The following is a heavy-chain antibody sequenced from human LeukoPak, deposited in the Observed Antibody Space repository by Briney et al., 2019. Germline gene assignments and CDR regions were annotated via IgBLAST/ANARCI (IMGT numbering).Heavy chain of an antibody. V-gene: IGHV1-18*01. D-gene: IGHD3-16*01. Sequence: GASVKVSCKASGYTFTSYGISWVRQAPGQGLEWMGWISAYSGNTNYAQKLQGRVTMTTDTSTNTAYMEQRSLRSDDTAVYYCARVWGAFDIWGQGTMVTVSS. J-gene: IGHJ3*02. CDR2: ISAYSGNT. CDR1: GYTFTSYG. CDR3: ARVWGAFDI.